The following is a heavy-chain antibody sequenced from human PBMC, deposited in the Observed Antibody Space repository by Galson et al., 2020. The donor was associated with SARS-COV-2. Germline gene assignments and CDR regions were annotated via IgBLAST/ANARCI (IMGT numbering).Heavy chain of an antibody. CDR3: ARANSPCVTVLGVRSGTCGMDV. J-gene: IGHJ6*02. CDR2: IYKSGNT. Sequence: SQTLSLTCTVSGASISSGSSYWSWIRHPAGKGLAWIGRIYKSGNTNYNPSLWSQVTISVDTSKNQFSLKLTSVTAADTAVYYCARANSPCVTVLGVRSGTCGMDVWGEGTTVTVSS. CDR1: GASISSGSSY. V-gene: IGHV4-61*02. D-gene: IGHD6-25*01.